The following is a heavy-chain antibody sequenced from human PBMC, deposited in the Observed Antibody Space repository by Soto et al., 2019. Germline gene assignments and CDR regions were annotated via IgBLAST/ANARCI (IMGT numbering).Heavy chain of an antibody. CDR2: ISYDGSNK. J-gene: IGHJ4*02. Sequence: QVQLVESGGGVVQPGRSLRLSCAASGFTFSSYGMHWVRQAPGKGLEWVAVISYDGSNKYYADSVKGRFTISRDNSKNTLYLQMNSLRAEDTAVYYCFSSNAPFDYWGKGTLVIVSS. CDR1: GFTFSSYG. D-gene: IGHD2-2*01. V-gene: IGHV3-30*03. CDR3: FSSNAPFDY.